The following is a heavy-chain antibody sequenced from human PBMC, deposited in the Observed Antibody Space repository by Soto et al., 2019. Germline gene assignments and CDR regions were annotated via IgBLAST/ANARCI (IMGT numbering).Heavy chain of an antibody. V-gene: IGHV3-21*01. J-gene: IGHJ4*02. Sequence: GGXLRLSCVASGFALTTYTMNWVRQGPGTGLEWVSSINGRSNYKYYSDSVKGRFTVSRDSAQNSLFLQMSRLGPEDTAVYYCVREDGVVGASSAFDYWGQGTLVTVSS. CDR1: GFALTTYT. CDR3: VREDGVVGASSAFDY. CDR2: INGRSNYK. D-gene: IGHD1-26*01.